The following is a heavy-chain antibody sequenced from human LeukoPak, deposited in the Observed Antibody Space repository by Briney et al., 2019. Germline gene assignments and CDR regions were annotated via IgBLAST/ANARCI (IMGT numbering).Heavy chain of an antibody. CDR1: GYSSISNW. Sequence: GASLKIPSRGFGYSSISNWFGWGRQLPRKGLVWLGIVYPGDSDTRYNPSFQAQATISADKSISTAYLQWSSLKASDTAMYYCARLPQGWLQPFDYWGQGTLVTVSS. CDR2: VYPGDSDT. D-gene: IGHD5-24*01. J-gene: IGHJ4*02. V-gene: IGHV5-51*01. CDR3: ARLPQGWLQPFDY.